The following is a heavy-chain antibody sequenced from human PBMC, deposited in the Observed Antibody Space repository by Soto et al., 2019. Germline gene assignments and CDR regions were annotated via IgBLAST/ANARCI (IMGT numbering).Heavy chain of an antibody. Sequence: PGGSLRLSCAASGFTFSSYAMSWVRQAPGKGLEWVSAISGSGGSTYYADSVKGRFTISRDNAKNTLYLQMNSLRAEDTAVYYCERDPRYCSSTSTCGHYYYYYGMDVWGQGTTVTVSS. V-gene: IGHV3-23*01. D-gene: IGHD2-2*01. CDR2: ISGSGGST. CDR3: ERDPRYCSSTSTCGHYYYYYGMDV. CDR1: GFTFSSYA. J-gene: IGHJ6*02.